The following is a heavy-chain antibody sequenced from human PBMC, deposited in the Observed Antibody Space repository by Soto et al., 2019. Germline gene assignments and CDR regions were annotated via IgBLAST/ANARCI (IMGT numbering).Heavy chain of an antibody. Sequence: GGSLRLSCAASGFTFSSYSMNWVRQAPGKGLEWVSSISNSSSYIYYAASVKGRFTISQDNTKNSLYLQMNSLRDEDTAVYYCARYSEMTTIGVLDYWGQGTLVTVSS. CDR1: GFTFSSYS. J-gene: IGHJ4*02. CDR2: ISNSSSYI. D-gene: IGHD4-17*01. V-gene: IGHV3-21*01. CDR3: ARYSEMTTIGVLDY.